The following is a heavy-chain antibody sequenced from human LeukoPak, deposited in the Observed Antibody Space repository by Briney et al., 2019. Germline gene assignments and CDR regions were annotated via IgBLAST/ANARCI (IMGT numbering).Heavy chain of an antibody. D-gene: IGHD3-22*01. CDR2: ISGSGGST. CDR1: GFPFSSYS. V-gene: IGHV3-23*01. Sequence: GSLRLSCAASGFPFSSYSMNWVRQAPGKGLEWVSAISGSGGSTYYADSVKGRFTISRDNSKNTLYLQMNSLRAEDTAMYYCAKDSAYYYDSSGYYYDWGQGTLVTVSS. J-gene: IGHJ4*02. CDR3: AKDSAYYYDSSGYYYD.